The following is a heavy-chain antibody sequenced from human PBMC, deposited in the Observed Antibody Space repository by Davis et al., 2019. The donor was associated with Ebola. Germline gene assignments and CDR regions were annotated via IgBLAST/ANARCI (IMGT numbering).Heavy chain of an antibody. CDR1: GFTFSAYY. CDR3: ARGHCSGGSCYFSGYFDY. J-gene: IGHJ4*02. Sequence: GGSLRLSCAASGFTFSAYYMSWIRQAPGKGLEWVSYISSSSSYTNYADSVKGRFTISRDNAKNSLYLQMNSLRDEDTAVYYCARGHCSGGSCYFSGYFDYWGQGTLVTVSS. CDR2: ISSSSSYT. D-gene: IGHD2-15*01. V-gene: IGHV3-11*06.